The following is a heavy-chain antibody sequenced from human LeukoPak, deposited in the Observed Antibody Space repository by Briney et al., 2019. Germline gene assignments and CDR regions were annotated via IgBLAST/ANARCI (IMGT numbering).Heavy chain of an antibody. D-gene: IGHD5-24*01. CDR3: ARDGSRHDFNFNF. J-gene: IGHJ4*02. V-gene: IGHV3-9*01. CDR2: ISWNSGSI. Sequence: PGGSLRLSCAASGFTFDDYAMHWVRQAPGKGLEWVSGISWNSGSIGYADSVKGRFTISRDNAKNSLYLQMNSLRAEDTAVYYCARDGSRHDFNFNFWGQGTLVTVSS. CDR1: GFTFDDYA.